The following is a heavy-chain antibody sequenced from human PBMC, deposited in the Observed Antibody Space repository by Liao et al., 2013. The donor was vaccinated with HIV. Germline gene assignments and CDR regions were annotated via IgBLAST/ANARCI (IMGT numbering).Heavy chain of an antibody. V-gene: IGHV4-59*01. Sequence: QLQESGPGLVKPSETLSLTCTVSGGSISSYYWNWIRQPPGRGLEWIGSLYYSGSTNYNPSLKSRVTMSVDTSKNQFSLKLSSVTAGDTAVYYCARGTTYYDFWSGYYTLGDYYYYYMDVWGKGTTVTVSS. J-gene: IGHJ6*03. CDR2: LYYSGST. CDR1: GGSISSYY. CDR3: ARGTTYYDFWSGYYTLGDYYYYYMDV. D-gene: IGHD3-3*01.